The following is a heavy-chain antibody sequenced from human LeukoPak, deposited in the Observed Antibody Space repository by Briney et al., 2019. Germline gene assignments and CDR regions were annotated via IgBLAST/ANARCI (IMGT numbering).Heavy chain of an antibody. Sequence: SETLSLTCGVYGGSFSGYYWTWIRQPPGKGLEWIGEISHSGHTLYNPSLKGRVTLSIDKSRNEVSLKLNSVTAADTAVYYCAKDRIGGFVQYWFDPWGQGTLVTVSS. D-gene: IGHD3-16*01. J-gene: IGHJ5*02. CDR1: GGSFSGYY. V-gene: IGHV4-34*01. CDR2: ISHSGHT. CDR3: AKDRIGGFVQYWFDP.